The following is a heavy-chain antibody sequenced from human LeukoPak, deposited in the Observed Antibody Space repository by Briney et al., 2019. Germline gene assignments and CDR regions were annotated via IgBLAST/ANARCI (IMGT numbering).Heavy chain of an antibody. V-gene: IGHV3-21*04. CDR3: AKDWIQFNRVFDCFDS. CDR1: GFTFSSYS. J-gene: IGHJ4*02. CDR2: ISSSSSYI. D-gene: IGHD5-18*01. Sequence: PGGFLRLSCAASGFTFSSYSMNWVRQAPGKGLEWVSSISSSSSYIYYADSVKGRFTISRDNSKNTVNLQMNRLRVEDTAIYYCAKDWIQFNRVFDCFDSWGQGTLVTVSS.